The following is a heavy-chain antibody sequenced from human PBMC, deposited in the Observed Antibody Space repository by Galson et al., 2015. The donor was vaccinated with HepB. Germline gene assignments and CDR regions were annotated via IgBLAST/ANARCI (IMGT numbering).Heavy chain of an antibody. J-gene: IGHJ4*02. Sequence: SLRLSCAASGFTVSGNFMSWVRQAPGKRLEWVSVIYSGGTTYYADSAKGRFTISRDNSENTLYLRMNSLRAEDTAVYYCARDIYYYGLGSYYDHWGQGTLVTVSS. V-gene: IGHV3-66*02. D-gene: IGHD3-10*01. CDR1: GFTVSGNF. CDR2: IYSGGTT. CDR3: ARDIYYYGLGSYYDH.